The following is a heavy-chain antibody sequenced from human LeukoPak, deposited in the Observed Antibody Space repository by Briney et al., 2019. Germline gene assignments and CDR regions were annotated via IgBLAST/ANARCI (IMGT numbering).Heavy chain of an antibody. V-gene: IGHV2-5*02. CDR3: ALEVLSYSYYYYMDV. D-gene: IGHD3-10*01. J-gene: IGHJ6*03. CDR1: GFSLSTSGVR. CDR2: IYWDDDK. Sequence: ESGPTLVNPTQTPTLTSTFSGFSLSTSGVRVGWIRQPPGKALECLALIYWDDDKRYSPSLKSRLTITKDTSKNQVVHTMTNMDPVDTATYYCALEVLSYSYYYYMDVWGKGTTVTVSS.